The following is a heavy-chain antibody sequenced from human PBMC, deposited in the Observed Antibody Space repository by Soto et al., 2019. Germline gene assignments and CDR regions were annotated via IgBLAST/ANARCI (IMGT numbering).Heavy chain of an antibody. D-gene: IGHD6-13*01. CDR1: GDSVSNNSAA. CDR3: ARGKKEQLGYYYGMDV. CDR2: TYYRSKWYN. V-gene: IGHV6-1*01. J-gene: IGHJ6*02. Sequence: SQTLSLTCAISGDSVSNNSAAWNWIRQSPSRGLEWLGRTYYRSKWYNDYAVSVKSRITINPDTSKNQFSLQLNSVTPEDTAVYYCARGKKEQLGYYYGMDVWGQGTTVTVSS.